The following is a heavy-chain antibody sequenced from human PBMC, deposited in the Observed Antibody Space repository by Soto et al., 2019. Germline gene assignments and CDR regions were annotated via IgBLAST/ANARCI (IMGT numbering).Heavy chain of an antibody. CDR3: AREDYYDSSGYYPPGDYYGMDV. V-gene: IGHV1-18*01. CDR2: ISAYNGNT. CDR1: GYTFTSYG. Sequence: VSVKVSCKASGYTFTSYGISWVRQAPGQGLEWMGWISAYNGNTNYAQKLQGRVTMTTDTSTSTAYMELRSLRSDDTAVYYCAREDYYDSSGYYPPGDYYGMDVWGQGTTVTVSS. D-gene: IGHD3-22*01. J-gene: IGHJ6*02.